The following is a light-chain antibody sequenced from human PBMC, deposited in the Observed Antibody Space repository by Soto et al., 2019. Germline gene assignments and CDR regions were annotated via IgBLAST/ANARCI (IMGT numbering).Light chain of an antibody. CDR3: QQYNACSPWA. J-gene: IGKJ1*01. Sequence: DIQLTQSPSTLSASVGDRGTITCRASQSIMSWLAWYQQKPGKAPKLLIYKASVLDVGVPSRFSGSGSATDFTLAISSLQPDDVAPYYGQQYNACSPWACGQGGKVEIE. V-gene: IGKV1-5*03. CDR2: KAS. CDR1: QSIMSW.